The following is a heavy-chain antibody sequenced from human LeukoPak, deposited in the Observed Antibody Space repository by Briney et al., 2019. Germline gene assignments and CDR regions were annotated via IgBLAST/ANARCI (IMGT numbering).Heavy chain of an antibody. CDR2: IIPIFGTA. CDR1: GGTFSSYA. CDR3: ARYCSGGSCYGVFDY. D-gene: IGHD2-15*01. J-gene: IGHJ4*02. V-gene: IGHV1-69*13. Sequence: SVKVSCKASGGTFSSYAISWVRQAPGRGLERMGGIIPIFGTANYAQKFQGRVTITADESTSTAYMELSSLRSEDTAVYYCARYCSGGSCYGVFDYWGQGTLVTVSS.